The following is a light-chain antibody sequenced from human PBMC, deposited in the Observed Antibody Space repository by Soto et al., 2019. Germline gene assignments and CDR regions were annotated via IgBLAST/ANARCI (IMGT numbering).Light chain of an antibody. Sequence: DIQLTQSPSPLPPSVGDRVTTTCRASQSTSNWLAWYHQKPGTAPKLLMYHASTLESGVQSRSSGSGSGTDFTLTISRMEPEDFAVYYCQQYGSSPAFGQGTKV. V-gene: IGKV1-5*01. J-gene: IGKJ1*01. CDR2: HAS. CDR1: QSTSNW. CDR3: QQYGSSPA.